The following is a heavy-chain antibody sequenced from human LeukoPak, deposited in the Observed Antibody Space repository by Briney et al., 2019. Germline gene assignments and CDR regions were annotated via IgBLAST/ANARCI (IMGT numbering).Heavy chain of an antibody. CDR3: ARVYRRYFDY. Sequence: GGSLRLSCAASGFTFSSYGMHWVRQAPGKGLEWVAFIRYDGSNKYYADSVKGRFTISRDNSKNSLYLQMNSLRAEDTAVYYCARVYRRYFDYWGQGTLVTVSS. V-gene: IGHV3-30*02. CDR2: IRYDGSNK. CDR1: GFTFSSYG. D-gene: IGHD1-14*01. J-gene: IGHJ4*02.